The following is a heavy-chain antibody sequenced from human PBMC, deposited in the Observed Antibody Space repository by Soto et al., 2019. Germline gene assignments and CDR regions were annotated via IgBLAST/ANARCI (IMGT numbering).Heavy chain of an antibody. CDR2: IYYSGST. CDR3: ARGIEGWYQGRYYYGMDV. D-gene: IGHD6-19*01. Sequence: QVQLQESGPGLVKPSETLSLTCTVSGGSVSSGSYYWSWIRQPPGKGLEWIGYIYYSGSTNYNPALKSRVTTSVDKSKNPFSLKLSSVTAADTAVYYCARGIEGWYQGRYYYGMDVWGQGTTVTVSS. V-gene: IGHV4-61*01. CDR1: GGSVSSGSYY. J-gene: IGHJ6*02.